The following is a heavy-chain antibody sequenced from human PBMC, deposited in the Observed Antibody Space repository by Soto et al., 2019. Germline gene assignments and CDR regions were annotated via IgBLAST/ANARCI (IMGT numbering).Heavy chain of an antibody. J-gene: IGHJ3*02. Sequence: SETLSLTCTVSGVSISSYFWSWIRQPPGKGLEWIGYLYYSGSTTYSPSLKSRVTISVDMSKNQFYLNLSSVTAADTAVYYCARVQSGYERSAFDIWGQGTMVTVSS. V-gene: IGHV4-59*01. D-gene: IGHD5-12*01. CDR2: LYYSGST. CDR3: ARVQSGYERSAFDI. CDR1: GVSISSYF.